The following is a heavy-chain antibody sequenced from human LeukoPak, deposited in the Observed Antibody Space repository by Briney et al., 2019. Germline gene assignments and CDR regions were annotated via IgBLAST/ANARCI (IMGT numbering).Heavy chain of an antibody. J-gene: IGHJ6*03. Sequence: GGSLRLSCAAAGFTFSSYAMSWDRQAPGKGLEWVSAISGSGGSRYYADSVKGRFTISRDNSKNTLYLQMNSLRAEDTAVYYCARGRRKRGCSGGSCYFLSGYYYYMDVWGKGTTVTVSS. CDR1: GFTFSSYA. D-gene: IGHD2-15*01. CDR2: ISGSGGSR. CDR3: ARGRRKRGCSGGSCYFLSGYYYYMDV. V-gene: IGHV3-23*01.